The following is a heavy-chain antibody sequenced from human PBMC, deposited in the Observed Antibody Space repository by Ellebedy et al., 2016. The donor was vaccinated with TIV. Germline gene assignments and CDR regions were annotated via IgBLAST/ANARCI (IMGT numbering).Heavy chain of an antibody. CDR3: ARDPGPVLRYFDYGSWLGMDV. V-gene: IGHV1-2*02. CDR1: GYTFTGYY. J-gene: IGHJ6*02. CDR2: INPNSGGT. Sequence: AASVKVSCKASGYTFTGYYMHWVRQAPGQGLEWMGWINPNSGGTNYAQKLQGRVTMTTDTSTSTAYMELRSLRSDDTAVYYCARDPGPVLRYFDYGSWLGMDVWGQGTTVTVSS. D-gene: IGHD3-9*01.